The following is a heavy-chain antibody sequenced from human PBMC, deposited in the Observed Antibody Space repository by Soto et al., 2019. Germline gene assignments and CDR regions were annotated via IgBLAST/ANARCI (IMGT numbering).Heavy chain of an antibody. CDR3: GKDSEGDGYNWGVLDY. V-gene: IGHV3-30*18. CDR2: ISYDGSNK. Sequence: QVQLVESGGGVVQPGRSLRLSCAASGFTFSTYGMHWVRQAPGKGLEWVAVISYDGSNKYYADSVKGRFTISRDNSKNAVYLQMNGLRAEETAVYDCGKDSEGDGYNWGVLDYWGQGTLVTVSS. CDR1: GFTFSTYG. D-gene: IGHD5-12*01. J-gene: IGHJ4*02.